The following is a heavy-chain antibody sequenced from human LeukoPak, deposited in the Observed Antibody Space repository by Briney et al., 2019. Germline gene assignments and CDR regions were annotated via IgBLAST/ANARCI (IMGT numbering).Heavy chain of an antibody. J-gene: IGHJ3*02. CDR2: INHSGST. V-gene: IGHV4-34*01. CDR1: GGSFSGYY. Sequence: SETLSLTCAVYGGSFSGYYWSWIRQPPGKGLERIGEINHSGSTNYNPSLKSRVTISVDTSKNQFSLKLSSVTAADTAVYYCARSYSGSYYDPSDAFDIWGQGTMVTVSS. CDR3: ARSYSGSYYDPSDAFDI. D-gene: IGHD1-26*01.